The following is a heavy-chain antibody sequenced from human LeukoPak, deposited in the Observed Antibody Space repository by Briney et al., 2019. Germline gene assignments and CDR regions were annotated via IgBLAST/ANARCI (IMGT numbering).Heavy chain of an antibody. D-gene: IGHD5-12*01. V-gene: IGHV5-51*01. CDR1: GYSFTSYW. CDR2: IYPGDSDT. Sequence: GESLKISCKGSGYSFTSYWIGWVRQMPGKGLEWMGIIYPGDSDTRYSPSFQGQVTTSADKSISTAYLQWSSLKASDTAMYYCARYAPHSGYDDGLDYWGQGTLVTVSS. J-gene: IGHJ4*02. CDR3: ARYAPHSGYDDGLDY.